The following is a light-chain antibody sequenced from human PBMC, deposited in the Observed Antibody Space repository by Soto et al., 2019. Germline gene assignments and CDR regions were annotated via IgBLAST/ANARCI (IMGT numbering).Light chain of an antibody. CDR1: SGSVSTSYF. J-gene: IGLJ3*02. CDR3: VLYVGSGIWV. V-gene: IGLV8-61*01. CDR2: STD. Sequence: QTVVTQEPSFSVSLGGTVPLTCALTSGSVSTSYFPSWYQQTPGQAPRTVIYSTDTRSSGVPDRFSGSILGNKAALTITGAQADDESDYYCVLYVGSGIWVFGGGTKLTVL.